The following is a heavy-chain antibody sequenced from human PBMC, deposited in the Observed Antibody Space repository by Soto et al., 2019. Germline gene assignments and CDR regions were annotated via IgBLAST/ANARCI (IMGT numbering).Heavy chain of an antibody. CDR2: MNPNSGNT. CDR1: GYTFTKFD. CDR3: VRGDYGDYSHWFDP. J-gene: IGHJ5*02. Sequence: ASVKVSCKASGYTFTKFDINWVRQATGQGLEWMGWMNPNSGNTGYAQKFQGRVTMTRNTSITSAYMELSTLRSEDTAVYYCVRGDYGDYSHWFDPWGQGTLVTVSS. V-gene: IGHV1-8*01. D-gene: IGHD4-17*01.